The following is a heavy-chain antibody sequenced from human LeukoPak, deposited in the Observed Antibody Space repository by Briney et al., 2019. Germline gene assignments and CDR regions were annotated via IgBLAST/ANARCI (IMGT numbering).Heavy chain of an antibody. CDR3: ARGTTRYTTTYYFDY. CDR2: IYYSGDT. J-gene: IGHJ4*02. CDR1: GTSISNYY. Sequence: SETLSLTCTVSGTSISNYYWSWIRQPPGKGLDWIGYIYYSGDTNYNPSLKSRVTMSVDTSKNQFSLKLSSLTAADTAVFYCARGTTRYTTTYYFDYWGQGTLVTVSS. D-gene: IGHD2-2*02. V-gene: IGHV4-59*01.